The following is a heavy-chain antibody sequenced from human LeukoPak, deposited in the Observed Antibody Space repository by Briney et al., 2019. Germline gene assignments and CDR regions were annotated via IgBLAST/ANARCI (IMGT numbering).Heavy chain of an antibody. CDR3: TRYNNDHFDY. V-gene: IGHV3-33*01. CDR2: IAYDGSRA. J-gene: IGHJ4*02. Sequence: PGRSLRLSCAGSGFTFGGYGMHWFRQTPGKGLEWVAVIAYDGSRAFYADSVKGRITISRDNSKNTMSVQMDDLRAEDTAVYYCTRYNNDHFDYWGQGTLVTVSS. CDR1: GFTFGGYG. D-gene: IGHD1-14*01.